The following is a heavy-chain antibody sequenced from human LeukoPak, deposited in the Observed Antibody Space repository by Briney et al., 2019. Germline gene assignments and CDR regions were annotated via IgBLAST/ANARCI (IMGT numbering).Heavy chain of an antibody. CDR1: GASVSSASY. CDR3: ARSRAFNSGAFDP. Sequence: SETLSLTCTVSGASVSSASYWTWIRQPPGKGVEWIAHIYNGVNTNYNPSLKSRVTISVDTSKDQFSLRLNSVTAADTAVYYCARSRAFNSGAFDPWGQGSLVTVSS. CDR2: IYNGVNT. D-gene: IGHD1-26*01. J-gene: IGHJ5*02. V-gene: IGHV4-61*01.